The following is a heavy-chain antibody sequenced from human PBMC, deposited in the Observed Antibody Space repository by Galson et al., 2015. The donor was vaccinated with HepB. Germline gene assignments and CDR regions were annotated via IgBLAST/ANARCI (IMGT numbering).Heavy chain of an antibody. CDR1: GGSISSYY. V-gene: IGHV4-59*08. J-gene: IGHJ5*02. CDR2: IYYSGST. D-gene: IGHD3-10*01. CDR3: ARQMVRGVIIRSGWFDP. Sequence: SETLSLTCTVSGGSISSYYWSWIRQPPGKGLEWIGYIYYSGSTNYNPSLKSRVTISVDTSKNQFSLKLSSVTAADTAVYYCARQMVRGVIIRSGWFDPWGQGTLVTVSS.